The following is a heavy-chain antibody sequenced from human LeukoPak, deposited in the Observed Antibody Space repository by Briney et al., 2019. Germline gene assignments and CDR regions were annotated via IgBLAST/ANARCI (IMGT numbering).Heavy chain of an antibody. J-gene: IGHJ4*02. V-gene: IGHV4-34*01. CDR1: GFTFSLYS. D-gene: IGHD3-10*01. CDR2: IHQRGVT. Sequence: PGVSLRLSCAASGFTFSLYSLSWLRQPPGKGREGIGEIHQRGVTTYNPSLKSRVTLSIKASKRQFSVQLTSVTAADAAVYFWGRLQQIRGLSVFDFWGQGALVSVSS. CDR3: GRLQQIRGLSVFDF.